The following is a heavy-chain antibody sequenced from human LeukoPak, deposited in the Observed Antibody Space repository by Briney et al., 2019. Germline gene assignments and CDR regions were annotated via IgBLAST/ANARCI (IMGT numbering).Heavy chain of an antibody. CDR2: IYYSGST. Sequence: SETLSLTCTVSGGSISSYYWSWIRQPPGKGLEWIGYIYYSGSTNYNPSLKSRVTISVDTSKNQFSLKLSSVTAADTAVYYCARQPRYYYDSSGYYLDYWGQGTLVTVSS. V-gene: IGHV4-59*08. J-gene: IGHJ4*02. CDR1: GGSISSYY. CDR3: ARQPRYYYDSSGYYLDY. D-gene: IGHD3-22*01.